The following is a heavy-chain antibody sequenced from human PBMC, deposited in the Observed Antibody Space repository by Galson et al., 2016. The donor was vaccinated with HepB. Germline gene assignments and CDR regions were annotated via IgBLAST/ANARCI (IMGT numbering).Heavy chain of an antibody. Sequence: SLRLSCAASGFTFNNYGMHWVRQAPGKGLEWVALIWYDGSDKYYADSVKGRFTISRDNSKSTLYLQMNSLRAEDTAVYYCAKSKRPGGYSFCLDYWGQGTLVTVSS. D-gene: IGHD2-21*01. CDR1: GFTFNNYG. CDR2: IWYDGSDK. V-gene: IGHV3-33*06. J-gene: IGHJ4*02. CDR3: AKSKRPGGYSFCLDY.